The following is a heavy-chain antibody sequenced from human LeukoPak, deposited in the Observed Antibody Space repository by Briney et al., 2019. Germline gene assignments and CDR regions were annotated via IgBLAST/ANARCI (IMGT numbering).Heavy chain of an antibody. D-gene: IGHD3-10*01. CDR2: INPNSGGT. J-gene: IGHJ5*02. CDR3: ARHSLLWCGELLGRRGDWFDP. V-gene: IGHV1-2*02. Sequence: ASVKVSCKASGYTFTGYYMHWVRQAPGQGLEWMGWINPNSGGTNYAQKFQGRVTMTRDTSISTAYMELSRLRSDDTAVYYCARHSLLWCGELLGRRGDWFDPWGQGTLVTVSS. CDR1: GYTFTGYY.